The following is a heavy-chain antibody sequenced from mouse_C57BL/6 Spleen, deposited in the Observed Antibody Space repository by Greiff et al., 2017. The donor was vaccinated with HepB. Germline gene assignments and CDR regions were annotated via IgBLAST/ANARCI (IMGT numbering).Heavy chain of an antibody. Sequence: EVQLVESGGDLVKPGGSLKLSCAASGFTFSSYGMSWVRQTPDKRLEWVATISSGGSYTYYPDSVKGRFTISRDNAKNTLYLQMSSLKSEDTARYYCARHEAYWGQGTLVTVSA. J-gene: IGHJ3*01. CDR2: ISSGGSYT. CDR3: ARHEAY. V-gene: IGHV5-6*01. CDR1: GFTFSSYG.